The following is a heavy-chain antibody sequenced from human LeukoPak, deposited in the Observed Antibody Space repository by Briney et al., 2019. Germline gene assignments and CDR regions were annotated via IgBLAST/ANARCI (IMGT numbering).Heavy chain of an antibody. CDR2: IYYSGST. D-gene: IGHD6-13*01. J-gene: IGHJ5*02. V-gene: IGHV4-59*01. CDR3: ARAPGAYSSSWYWFDP. CDR1: GGSISSYY. Sequence: PSETLSLTCTVSGGSISSYYWSWIRQPPGKGLEWIGYIYYSGSTNYNPSLKSRVTTSVDTSKNQFSLELSSVTAADTAVYYCARAPGAYSSSWYWFDPWGQGTLVTVSS.